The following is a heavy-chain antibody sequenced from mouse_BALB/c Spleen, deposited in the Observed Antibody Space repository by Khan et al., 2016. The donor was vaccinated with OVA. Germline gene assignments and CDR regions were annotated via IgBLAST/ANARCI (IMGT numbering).Heavy chain of an antibody. CDR2: INPYNGDT. Sequence: VQLKQSGPELVKPGASMKISCKASGYSFTDYTLNWVKQSHGRNLEWIGLINPYNGDTIYNQKFKGKATLAVDKSSRTAYMELLSLIFEDSAVDHCARSGYGAFAYWGQGTLVTVSA. V-gene: IGHV1-18*01. J-gene: IGHJ3*01. CDR1: GYSFTDYT. D-gene: IGHD1-2*01. CDR3: ARSGYGAFAY.